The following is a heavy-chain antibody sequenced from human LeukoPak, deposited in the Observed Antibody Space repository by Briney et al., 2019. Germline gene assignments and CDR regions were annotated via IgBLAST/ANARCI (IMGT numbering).Heavy chain of an antibody. CDR2: IYYSGST. CDR3: ARTIAAAATDPGYFDY. D-gene: IGHD6-13*01. J-gene: IGHJ4*02. CDR1: GGSISSSSYY. V-gene: IGHV4-39*07. Sequence: SETLSLTCTVSGGSISSSSYYWGWIRQPPGKGLEWIGSIYYSGSTYYNPSLKSRVTISVDTSKNQFSLKLSSVTAADTAVYYCARTIAAAATDPGYFDYWGQGTLVTVSS.